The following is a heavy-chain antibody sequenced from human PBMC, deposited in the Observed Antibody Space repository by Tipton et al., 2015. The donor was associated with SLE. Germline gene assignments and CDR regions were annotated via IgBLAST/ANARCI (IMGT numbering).Heavy chain of an antibody. CDR3: TRGTEFYYDSSGYSLDY. CDR1: GGTFSSYA. CDR2: IIPIFGTA. D-gene: IGHD3-22*01. J-gene: IGHJ4*02. V-gene: IGHV1-69*01. Sequence: QLVQSGAEVKKPGSSVKVSCKASGGTFSSYAISWVRQAPGQGLEWMGGIIPIFGTANYAQKFQGRVTITADESTSTAYMNLSSLRSEDTAVYYCTRGTEFYYDSSGYSLDYWGQGTLVTVSS.